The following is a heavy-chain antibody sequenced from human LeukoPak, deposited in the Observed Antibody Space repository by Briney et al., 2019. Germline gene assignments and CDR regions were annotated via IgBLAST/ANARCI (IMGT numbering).Heavy chain of an antibody. J-gene: IGHJ4*02. V-gene: IGHV3-74*01. D-gene: IGHD3-22*01. CDR3: ARSGTPYGTGGYYPDYFDF. CDR2: ISSDGTTT. Sequence: GGSLRLSCAASGFTFSSYSMNWVRQAPGKGLVWVSRISSDGTTTSYADAVKGRLTISRDNAKNTLYLQMNSLRAEDTAVYYCARSGTPYGTGGYYPDYFDFWGQGTLVTVSS. CDR1: GFTFSSYS.